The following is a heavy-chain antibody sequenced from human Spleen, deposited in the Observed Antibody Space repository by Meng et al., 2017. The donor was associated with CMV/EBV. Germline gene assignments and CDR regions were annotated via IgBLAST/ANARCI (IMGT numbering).Heavy chain of an antibody. CDR1: GFTFSSYA. CDR2: IGGSGGRT. D-gene: IGHD2-2*01. Sequence: GGSLRLSCAASGFTFSSYAMIWVRQAPGKGLDWVSAIGGSGGRTYYADSVKGRFTISGDNSKNTLYLQMNSLRADDMAVYYCAKGYREYQLLEDAFDIWGQGTMVTVSS. V-gene: IGHV3-23*01. CDR3: AKGYREYQLLEDAFDI. J-gene: IGHJ3*02.